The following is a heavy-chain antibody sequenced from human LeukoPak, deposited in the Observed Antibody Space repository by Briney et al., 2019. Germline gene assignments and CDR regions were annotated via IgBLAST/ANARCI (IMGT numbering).Heavy chain of an antibody. CDR2: IYHSGST. D-gene: IGHD3-10*01. Sequence: SETLSLTCAVSGGSISSSNWWSWVRQPPGKGLEWIGEIYHSGSTNYNPSLKSRVTISVDKSKNQFSLKLSSVTAADTAVYYCASPDGSGSLTNAFDIWGQGTMVTVSS. J-gene: IGHJ3*02. V-gene: IGHV4-4*02. CDR1: GGSISSSNW. CDR3: ASPDGSGSLTNAFDI.